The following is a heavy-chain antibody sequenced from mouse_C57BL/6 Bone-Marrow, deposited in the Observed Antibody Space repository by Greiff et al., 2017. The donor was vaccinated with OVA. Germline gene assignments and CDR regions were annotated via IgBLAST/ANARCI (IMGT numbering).Heavy chain of an antibody. CDR3: ARGYGYERGAWFAY. CDR2: IFPGSGST. Sequence: VKLVESGPELVRPGASVKISCKAPGYTFTSHWMQWVRQRPGQGLEWIGEIFPGSGSTYYNEKFKGKATLTVDTSSSTAYMQLSSLTSEDSAVYYCARGYGYERGAWFAYWGQGTLVTVSA. D-gene: IGHD2-2*01. J-gene: IGHJ3*01. CDR1: GYTFTSHW. V-gene: IGHV1-56*01.